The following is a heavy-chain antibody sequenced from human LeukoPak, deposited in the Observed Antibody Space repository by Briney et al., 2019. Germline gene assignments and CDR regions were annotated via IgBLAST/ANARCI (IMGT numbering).Heavy chain of an antibody. CDR3: ARDTSPYGGKFDY. CDR1: GGSISRGGYY. V-gene: IGHV4-31*03. D-gene: IGHD4-23*01. CDR2: IYYSGST. Sequence: PSQTLSLTCTVSGGSISRGGYYWSWIRQHPGKGLEWIGYIYYSGSTYYNPSLKSRVTISVDTSKNQFSLKLSSVTAADTAVYYCARDTSPYGGKFDYWGQGTLVTVSS. J-gene: IGHJ4*02.